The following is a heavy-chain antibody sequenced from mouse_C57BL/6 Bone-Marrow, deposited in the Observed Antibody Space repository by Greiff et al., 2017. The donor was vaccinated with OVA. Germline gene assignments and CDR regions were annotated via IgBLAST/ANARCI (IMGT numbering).Heavy chain of an antibody. CDR3: ATGIYYDYLYAMDY. CDR2: IDPANGNT. D-gene: IGHD2-4*01. J-gene: IGHJ4*01. CDR1: GFNIKNTY. V-gene: IGHV14-3*01. Sequence: EVMLVESVAELVRPGASVKLSCTASGFNIKNTYMHWVKQRPEQGLEWIGRIDPANGNTKYAPKFQGKATITADTSSNTAYLQLSSLTSEDTAIYYCATGIYYDYLYAMDYWGQGTSVTVSS.